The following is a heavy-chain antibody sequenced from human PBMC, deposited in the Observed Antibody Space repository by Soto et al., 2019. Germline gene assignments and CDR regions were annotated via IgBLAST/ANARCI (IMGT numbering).Heavy chain of an antibody. J-gene: IGHJ5*02. V-gene: IGHV1-46*01. CDR1: GYTFTSYY. D-gene: IGHD2-15*01. Sequence: ASVKVSCKASGYTFTSYYMHWLRQAPGQGLEWMGIINPSGGSTSYAQKFQGRVTMTRDTSTSTVYMELSSLRSEDTAVYYCARDGYCSGGSCSGWFDPWGQGTLVTVSS. CDR2: INPSGGST. CDR3: ARDGYCSGGSCSGWFDP.